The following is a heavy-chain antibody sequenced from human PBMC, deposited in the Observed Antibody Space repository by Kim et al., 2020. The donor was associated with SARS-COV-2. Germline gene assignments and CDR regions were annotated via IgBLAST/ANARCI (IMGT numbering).Heavy chain of an antibody. V-gene: IGHV3-23*01. D-gene: IGHD3-9*01. CDR3: AKRLGPTTANFDC. J-gene: IGHJ4*02. CDR2: ISDSGGDT. Sequence: GGSLRLSCAASGFTFSSYCMSWVRQAPGKGLEWVSAISDSGGDTNYANSVKGRFTISRDNSKYTLYLQMNSLGDEDTAVYYCAKRLGPTTANFDCWVQGTLVTVSS. CDR1: GFTFSSYC.